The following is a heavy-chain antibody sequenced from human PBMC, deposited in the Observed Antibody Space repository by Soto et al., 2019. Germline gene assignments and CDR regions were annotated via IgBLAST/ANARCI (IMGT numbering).Heavy chain of an antibody. CDR2: IWYDGSNK. CDR3: ARDPNPYRIAAAGSLVSDY. D-gene: IGHD6-13*01. CDR1: GFTFSSYG. Sequence: QAGGSRRRSCAASGFTFSSYGMHWVRQAPGKGLVWVAVIWYDGSNKYYADSVKGRFTISRDNSKNTLYLQMNSLRAEDTAVYYCARDPNPYRIAAAGSLVSDYWGQGTLVTVSS. J-gene: IGHJ4*02. V-gene: IGHV3-33*01.